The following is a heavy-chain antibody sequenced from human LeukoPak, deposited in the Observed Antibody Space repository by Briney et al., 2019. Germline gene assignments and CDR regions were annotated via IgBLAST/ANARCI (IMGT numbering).Heavy chain of an antibody. CDR1: SGSISSSNW. J-gene: IGHJ5*02. D-gene: IGHD1-1*01. CDR3: ARETLEGKFDP. Sequence: NPSGTLSLTCAVSSGSISSSNWWSWVRQPPGKGLEWIGEINHSGSTHYTPSLKSRVTISVDTSDNQFSLKVISVTAADAAVYYCARETLEGKFDPWGQGILVTVSS. CDR2: INHSGST. V-gene: IGHV4-4*02.